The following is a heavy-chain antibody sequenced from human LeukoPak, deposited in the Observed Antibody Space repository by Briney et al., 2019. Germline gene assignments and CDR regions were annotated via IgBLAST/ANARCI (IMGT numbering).Heavy chain of an antibody. V-gene: IGHV4-34*01. D-gene: IGHD2-15*01. Sequence: SETLSLTCAVYGASFSTYYWSWIRQPPGKRLEWIGEINHSGGTNYNPSLKSRVTISVDTSKNQFSLKLSSVTATDTAVYYCARGVGYCSGGYCSYNWFDPWDQGTLVTVSS. CDR3: ARGVGYCSGGYCSYNWFDP. CDR1: GASFSTYY. CDR2: INHSGGT. J-gene: IGHJ5*02.